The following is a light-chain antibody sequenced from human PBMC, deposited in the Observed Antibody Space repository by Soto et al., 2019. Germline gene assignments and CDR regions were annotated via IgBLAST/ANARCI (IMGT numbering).Light chain of an antibody. CDR1: QGISSA. J-gene: IGKJ1*01. Sequence: AIQLTQSPSYLSASVGDRVTITCRASQGISSALAWYQQKPGKAPKLLIYDASSLESGVPSRFSGSGSGTDFTLTISSLQPEDFATYYCQQSYSTPPTFGQGTKVDIK. V-gene: IGKV1-13*02. CDR3: QQSYSTPPT. CDR2: DAS.